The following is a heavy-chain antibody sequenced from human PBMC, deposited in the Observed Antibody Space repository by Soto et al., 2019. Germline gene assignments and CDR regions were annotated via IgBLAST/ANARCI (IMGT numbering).Heavy chain of an antibody. J-gene: IGHJ6*02. D-gene: IGHD5-12*01. CDR1: GGTFNNYP. CDR3: ARGRGYSGDDHYYYFDMDV. CDR2: SIPIFGTA. Sequence: SVNVSCKASGGTFNNYPITWVRQAPGEGLEWMGGSIPIFGTANYAQKFQGRVTISVDESTSTAYMELSSLRSEDTAVYYCARGRGYSGDDHYYYFDMDVWGQGTTVTVSS. V-gene: IGHV1-69*13.